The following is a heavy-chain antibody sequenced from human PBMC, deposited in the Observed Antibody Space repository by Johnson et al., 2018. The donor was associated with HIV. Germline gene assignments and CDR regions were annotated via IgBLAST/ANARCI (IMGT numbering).Heavy chain of an antibody. V-gene: IGHV3-30*04. J-gene: IGHJ3*02. CDR1: GFTLSSYV. Sequence: VQLVESGGGVVQPGRSLRLSCAVSGFTLSSYVMHWVRLAPGKGLEWVAVTSYDEIKKNYADSVKGRFTISRDNSKNTLYLQMNSLRIEDTAVYYCAKGLSRWSGDQSDAFDIWGQGTMVTVSS. D-gene: IGHD7-27*01. CDR3: AKGLSRWSGDQSDAFDI. CDR2: TSYDEIKK.